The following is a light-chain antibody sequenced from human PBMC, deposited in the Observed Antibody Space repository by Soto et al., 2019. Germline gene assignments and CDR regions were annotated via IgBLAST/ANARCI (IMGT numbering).Light chain of an antibody. CDR3: QQYVSSGT. J-gene: IGKJ1*01. CDR2: GAS. V-gene: IGKV3-20*01. CDR1: QSGSSN. Sequence: EIVLTQSRAALSLSPGEGSTLSCRASQSGSSNLAWYQQKPGQDPXXLIYGASTRATGFPARFTATGSGTAFTLSLFRLAPEDYAEDDCQQYVSSGTFGLGTKVDI.